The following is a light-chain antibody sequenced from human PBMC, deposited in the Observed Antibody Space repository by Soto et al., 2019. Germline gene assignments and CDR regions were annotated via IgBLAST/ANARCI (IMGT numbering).Light chain of an antibody. Sequence: QLVLTQSPSASASLGASVKLTCTLSSGHSSYAIAWHQQQPEKGPRYLMKVKSDGSYSKGDGIPDRFSGSSSGAERYLTISSLQSEDEADYYCQTWGTGIRVFGGGTKLTVL. CDR3: QTWGTGIRV. CDR2: VKSDGSY. CDR1: SGHSSYA. J-gene: IGLJ3*02. V-gene: IGLV4-69*01.